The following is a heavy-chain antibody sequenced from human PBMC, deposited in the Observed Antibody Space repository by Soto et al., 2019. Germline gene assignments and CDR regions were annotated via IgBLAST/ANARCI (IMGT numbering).Heavy chain of an antibody. CDR3: AKGRYYYDSGGSAPFDY. V-gene: IGHV3-43*01. CDR1: GFTFDDYT. D-gene: IGHD3-22*01. Sequence: GGSLRLSCAASGFTFDDYTMHWVRQAPGKGLEWVSLISWDGGSTYYADSVKGRFTISRDNSKNSLYLQMNSLRTEDTALYYCAKGRYYYDSGGSAPFDYWGQGTLVTVSS. J-gene: IGHJ4*02. CDR2: ISWDGGST.